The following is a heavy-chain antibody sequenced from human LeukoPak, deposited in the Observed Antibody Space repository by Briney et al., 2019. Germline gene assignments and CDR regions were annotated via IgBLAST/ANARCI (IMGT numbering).Heavy chain of an antibody. CDR2: IYYSGST. CDR1: GGSISSSSYY. J-gene: IGHJ4*02. D-gene: IGHD2-2*02. CDR3: ARRRNSCYRAGECYFDY. V-gene: IGHV4-39*01. Sequence: PSETLSLTCTVSGGSISSSSYYWGWIRQPPGKGLEWIGSIYYSGSTYYNPSLKSRVTISVDTSKNQFSLQLSSVNAPDPGVYYCARRRNSCYRAGECYFDYWGQGTLVTVSS.